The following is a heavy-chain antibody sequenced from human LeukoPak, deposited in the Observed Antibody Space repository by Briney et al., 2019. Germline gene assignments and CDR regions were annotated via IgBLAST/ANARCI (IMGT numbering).Heavy chain of an antibody. D-gene: IGHD3-9*01. Sequence: GGSLRLSYAASGFTFSSYAMSWVRQAPGKGLEWVSAISGSGGSTYYADSVKGRFTISRDNSKNTLYLQMNSLRAEDTAVYYCAKESYDILTGYYTFDYWGQGTLVTVSS. J-gene: IGHJ4*02. CDR1: GFTFSSYA. CDR3: AKESYDILTGYYTFDY. CDR2: ISGSGGST. V-gene: IGHV3-23*01.